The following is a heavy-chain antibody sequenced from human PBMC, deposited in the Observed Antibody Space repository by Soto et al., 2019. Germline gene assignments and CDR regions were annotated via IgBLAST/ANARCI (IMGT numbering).Heavy chain of an antibody. V-gene: IGHV4-59*01. CDR1: GASLRGST. J-gene: IGHJ4*02. CDR2: VHDSGSS. Sequence: VQLHESGPGLVKPSETLSLTCTVSGASLRGSTWTWIRQPAGKGLEWIGFVHDSGSSNSNPSLRSRVTLSLETSKNKVSLRLTDVTAADTARYYCARVHLPDGWGPWIHMFFDFWGRGTLVTVSS. CDR3: ARVHLPDGWGPWIHMFFDF. D-gene: IGHD3-16*01.